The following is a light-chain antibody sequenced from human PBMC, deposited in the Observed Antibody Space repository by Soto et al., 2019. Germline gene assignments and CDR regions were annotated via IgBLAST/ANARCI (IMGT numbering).Light chain of an antibody. V-gene: IGLV1-47*01. Sequence: QSVLTQPPSASGTPGQRVTISCSGSSSNIGSNSVYWYQQLPGTAPKLLIYKNNQRPSGVPDRFSGSKSGTSASLAISGLRSEDEADYYCAAWDDSLSGPGVGTGTKLTVL. CDR1: SSNIGSNS. CDR2: KNN. J-gene: IGLJ1*01. CDR3: AAWDDSLSGPG.